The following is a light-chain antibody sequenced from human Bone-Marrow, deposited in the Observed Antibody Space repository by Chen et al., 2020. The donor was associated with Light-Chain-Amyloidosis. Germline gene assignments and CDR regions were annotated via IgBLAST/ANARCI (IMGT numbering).Light chain of an antibody. Sequence: SYELTQPPSVSVSPGQTARITCSGDALPKQYAYWYQQKPGQAPVLVIYKDSERPSGIPERFSGSSSGNTATLTISRVEAGDEADYYCQVWDRSSDRPVFGGGTKLTVL. CDR3: QVWDRSSDRPV. V-gene: IGLV3-25*02. CDR2: KDS. J-gene: IGLJ3*02. CDR1: ALPKQY.